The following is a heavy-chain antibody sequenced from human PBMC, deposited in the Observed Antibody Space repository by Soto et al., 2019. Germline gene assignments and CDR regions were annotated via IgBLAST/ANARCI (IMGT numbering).Heavy chain of an antibody. J-gene: IGHJ4*02. CDR1: GYTFSSYH. CDR2: ISAYNGNT. Sequence: QIQLVQSGDEVKKPGASVKVSCKASGYTFSSYHITWVRQAPGQGLEWMGWISAYNGNTNYAQNLQGRVTMTTDPSTSTAYMELRSLRSDDTAVDYCARDRPPVDYWGQGTLVTVSS. CDR3: ARDRPPVDY. V-gene: IGHV1-18*01.